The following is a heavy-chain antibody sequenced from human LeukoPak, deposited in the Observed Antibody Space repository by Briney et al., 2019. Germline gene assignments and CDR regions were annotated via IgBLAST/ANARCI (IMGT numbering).Heavy chain of an antibody. V-gene: IGHV3-43*01. D-gene: IGHD2-15*01. CDR2: ISWDGGST. Sequence: GGSLRLSCAASGFTFDDYTTHWVRQAPGKGLEWVSFISWDGGSTYYADSVKGRFTISRGNSKNSLYLQMNSLRTEDPALYYCARGVVVVAATGLVGYWGQGTLVTVSS. J-gene: IGHJ4*02. CDR1: GFTFDDYT. CDR3: ARGVVVVAATGLVGY.